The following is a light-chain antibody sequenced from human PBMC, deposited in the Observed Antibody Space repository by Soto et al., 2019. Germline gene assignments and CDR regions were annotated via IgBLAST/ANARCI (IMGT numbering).Light chain of an antibody. CDR2: WAS. CDR1: QSVLYSSNNENS. CDR3: QQYYSVPPT. Sequence: DIVMTQSPESLAVSLGERATINCKSSQSVLYSSNNENSLAWYQQKPGQPPKLLIYWASTRESGVPDRFSGGGSGTDFTLTISSLQAEDVAVYYCQQYYSVPPTFGQGTKVEI. V-gene: IGKV4-1*01. J-gene: IGKJ1*01.